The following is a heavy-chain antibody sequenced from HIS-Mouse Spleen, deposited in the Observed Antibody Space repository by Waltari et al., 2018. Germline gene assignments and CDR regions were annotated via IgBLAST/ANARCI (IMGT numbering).Heavy chain of an antibody. CDR2: IRGSGGSI. Sequence: ELQLLESGGGLVQPGGSLRLSCAASGFTFSSYAMSWVSQAPGKGLEWVSAIRGSGGSIYYADSVKGRFTISRDNSKNTLYLQMNSLRAEDTAVYYCASNSKASAFDIWGQGTMVTVSS. D-gene: IGHD2-2*01. V-gene: IGHV3-23*01. J-gene: IGHJ3*02. CDR1: GFTFSSYA. CDR3: ASNSKASAFDI.